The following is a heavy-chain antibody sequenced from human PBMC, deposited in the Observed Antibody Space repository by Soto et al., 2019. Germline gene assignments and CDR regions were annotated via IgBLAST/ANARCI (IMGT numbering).Heavy chain of an antibody. CDR2: FSLSGTT. CDR1: GASITGTSY. V-gene: IGHV4-4*07. Sequence: SETLSLTCTVSGASITGTSYWSWIRQPAGKGLEWVGRFSLSGTTNYNPSLRSRVTMSADVSKNQFSLRLTSVTAADTALYYCARGMTPPGAPAWYYFDSWGQGTLVTVSS. J-gene: IGHJ4*02. CDR3: ARGMTPPGAPAWYYFDS. D-gene: IGHD2-8*02.